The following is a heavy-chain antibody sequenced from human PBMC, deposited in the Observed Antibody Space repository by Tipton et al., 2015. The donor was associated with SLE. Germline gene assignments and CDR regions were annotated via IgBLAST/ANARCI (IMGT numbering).Heavy chain of an antibody. V-gene: IGHV4-4*07. J-gene: IGHJ4*02. CDR2: IYTGGNT. CDR3: ATSPLTV. CDR1: GGSISSYY. Sequence: TLSLTCTVSGGSISSYYWSWIRQPAGKGLEWIGRIYTGGNTKYNPSLKSRVTMSVDTSKNHFSLKLISVTAADTAVYYCATSPLTVWGQGTLVTISS.